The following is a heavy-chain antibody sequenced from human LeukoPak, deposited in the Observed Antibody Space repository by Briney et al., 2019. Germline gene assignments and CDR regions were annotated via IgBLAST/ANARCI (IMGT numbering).Heavy chain of an antibody. Sequence: WASVKVSCKASGGTFSSYAISWVRQAPGQGLEWMGGIIPIFGTANYAQKFQGRVTITADESTSTAYMELSSLRSEDTAVYYCARTLWFGELFLYFDYWGQGTLVTVSS. D-gene: IGHD3-10*01. J-gene: IGHJ4*02. CDR3: ARTLWFGELFLYFDY. CDR2: IIPIFGTA. V-gene: IGHV1-69*01. CDR1: GGTFSSYA.